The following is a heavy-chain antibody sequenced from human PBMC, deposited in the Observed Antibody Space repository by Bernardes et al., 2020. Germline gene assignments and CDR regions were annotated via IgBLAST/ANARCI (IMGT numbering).Heavy chain of an antibody. V-gene: IGHV3-30*03. CDR3: ATHDRTAYYYGA. CDR1: GINFAASD. Sequence: GGSLRLSCAASGINFAASDIHWVRQAPGKGLEWVALTSHGGLDIDYSDTVKGRFTVSRDTSKKTVFLQMSSLNPEDTAIYYCATHDRTAYYYGAWGKGTRVTVSS. CDR2: TSHGGLDI. D-gene: IGHD3-16*01. J-gene: IGHJ5*02.